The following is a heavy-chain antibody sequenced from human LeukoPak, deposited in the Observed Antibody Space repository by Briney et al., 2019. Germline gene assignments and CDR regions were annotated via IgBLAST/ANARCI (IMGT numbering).Heavy chain of an antibody. D-gene: IGHD3-22*01. CDR2: IYYRGRT. CDR1: GDSIISDTYY. V-gene: IGHV4-39*01. CDR3: ARHQSVYYDSSGYPDY. Sequence: SETLSLTCIVSGDSIISDTYYWGWIRQPPGKGLEWIGSIYYRGRTSYNPSLESRVSISEDSPTKQYSLRLTSVTAADTAVYYCARHQSVYYDSSGYPDYWGQGTLVTVSS. J-gene: IGHJ4*02.